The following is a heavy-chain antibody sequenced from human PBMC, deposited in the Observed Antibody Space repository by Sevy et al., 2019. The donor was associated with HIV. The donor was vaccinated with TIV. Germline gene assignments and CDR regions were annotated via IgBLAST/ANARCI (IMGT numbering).Heavy chain of an antibody. Sequence: GGSLRLSCAASGFTFSNYNMTWDRQAPGKGLEWVSFISSSSGSIYYADSLKGRFTISRDNAKNSLYLQMNSLRAEDTAVYYCARDRDTIVKNKYYYYGMDVWGQGTTVTVSS. CDR3: ARDRDTIVKNKYYYYGMDV. D-gene: IGHD3-22*01. CDR2: ISSSSGSI. V-gene: IGHV3-21*01. CDR1: GFTFSNYN. J-gene: IGHJ6*02.